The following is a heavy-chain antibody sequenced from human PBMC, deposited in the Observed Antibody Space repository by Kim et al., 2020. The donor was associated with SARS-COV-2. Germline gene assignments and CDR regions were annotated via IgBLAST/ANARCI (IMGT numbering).Heavy chain of an antibody. CDR2: ISWNSGSI. Sequence: GGSLRLSCAASGFTFDDYAMHWVRQAPGKGLEWVSGISWNSGSIGYADSVKGRFTISRDNAKNSLYLQMNSLRAEDTALYYCAKGTTSTYSSGQDSNFDYWGQGTLVTVSS. V-gene: IGHV3-9*01. J-gene: IGHJ4*02. D-gene: IGHD6-19*01. CDR1: GFTFDDYA. CDR3: AKGTTSTYSSGQDSNFDY.